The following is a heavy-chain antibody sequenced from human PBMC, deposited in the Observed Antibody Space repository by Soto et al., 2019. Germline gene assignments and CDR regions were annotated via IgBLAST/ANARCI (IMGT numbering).Heavy chain of an antibody. CDR3: ASDRSSGWDQGYGMDV. CDR1: GGSISTYY. CDR2: IYYSGST. D-gene: IGHD6-19*01. J-gene: IGHJ6*02. V-gene: IGHV4-59*01. Sequence: PSETLSLICTVSGGSISTYYWSWIRQPPGKGLEWIGYIYYSGSTSYNPSLKSRVTISVDTSKNQFSLKLRSVTAADTAVYYCASDRSSGWDQGYGMDVWGQGTTVTVSS.